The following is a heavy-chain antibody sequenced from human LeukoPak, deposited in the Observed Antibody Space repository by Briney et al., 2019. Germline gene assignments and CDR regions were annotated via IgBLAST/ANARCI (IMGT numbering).Heavy chain of an antibody. CDR1: GFTFSTYC. Sequence: GGSLRLSCAASGFTFSTYCMHWVRQPPGKGLVWVSQICTDGGSIKYADSVRGRFTISRDNAKNTLYLQMNSLRAEDTAVYYCVRGVPVAPGIDYWGQGTLVTVSS. CDR3: VRGVPVAPGIDY. CDR2: ICTDGGSI. V-gene: IGHV3-74*01. J-gene: IGHJ4*02. D-gene: IGHD2-2*01.